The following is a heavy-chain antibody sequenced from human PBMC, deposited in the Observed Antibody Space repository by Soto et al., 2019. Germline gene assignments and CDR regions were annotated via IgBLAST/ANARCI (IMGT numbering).Heavy chain of an antibody. Sequence: ASVKVSCKASGYTFTHHHIIWMRQVTGQGLEWMGWMSPYNGNTNYAQKFQERVTITRDMSTSTAYMELSSLRSEDTAVYYCAAVRIRINALDAFDIWGQGTMVTVSS. CDR2: MSPYNGNT. D-gene: IGHD6-19*01. CDR3: AAVRIRINALDAFDI. CDR1: GYTFTHHH. V-gene: IGHV1-8*01. J-gene: IGHJ3*02.